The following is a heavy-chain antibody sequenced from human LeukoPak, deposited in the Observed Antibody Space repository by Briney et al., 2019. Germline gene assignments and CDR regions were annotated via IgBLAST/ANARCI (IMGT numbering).Heavy chain of an antibody. V-gene: IGHV3-33*08. J-gene: IGHJ4*02. D-gene: IGHD1-1*01. CDR1: GFTFSSYG. CDR3: AIDPANTTVTTDPFDY. Sequence: GGSLRLSCAASGFTFSSYGMHWVRQAPGKGLEWVAVIWYDGSNKYYADSVKGRFTISRDNSKNTLYLQMNSLRAEDTAVYYCAIDPANTTVTTDPFDYWGQGTLVTVSS. CDR2: IWYDGSNK.